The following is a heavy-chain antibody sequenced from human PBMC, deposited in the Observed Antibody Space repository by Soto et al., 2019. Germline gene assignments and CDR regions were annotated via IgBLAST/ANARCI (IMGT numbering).Heavy chain of an antibody. Sequence: QVQLVESGGGVVQPGRSLRLSCAASGFTFSSYAMHWVRQAPGKGLEWVAVISYDGSNKYYADSVKGRFIISRDNSKNTLYLQMNSLRAEDTAVYYCARVYCSGGSCYSGAFDIWGQGTMVTVSS. CDR1: GFTFSSYA. CDR2: ISYDGSNK. D-gene: IGHD2-15*01. CDR3: ARVYCSGGSCYSGAFDI. V-gene: IGHV3-30-3*01. J-gene: IGHJ3*02.